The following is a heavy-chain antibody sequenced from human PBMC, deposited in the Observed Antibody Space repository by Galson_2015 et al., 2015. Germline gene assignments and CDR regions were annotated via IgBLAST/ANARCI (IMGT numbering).Heavy chain of an antibody. V-gene: IGHV3-30*18. CDR2: ISYDGSNK. CDR1: GFTFSSYG. D-gene: IGHD4-17*01. Sequence: SLRLSGAASGFTFSSYGMHWVRQAPGKGLEWVAVISYDGSNKYYADSVKGRFTISRDNSKNTLYLQMNSLRAEDTAVYYCAKDRATVTTTGCFDYWGQGTLVTVSS. J-gene: IGHJ4*02. CDR3: AKDRATVTTTGCFDY.